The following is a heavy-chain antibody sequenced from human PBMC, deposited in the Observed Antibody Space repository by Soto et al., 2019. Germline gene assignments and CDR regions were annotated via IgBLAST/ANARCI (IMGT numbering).Heavy chain of an antibody. CDR3: ARTTGLQGLTFTGFDT. V-gene: IGHV1-69*06. CDR1: GGTFSSYA. CDR2: IIPIFGTA. D-gene: IGHD3-16*01. Sequence: QVQLVQSGAEVKKPGSSVKVSCKASGGTFSSYAISWVRQAPGQGLEWMGGIIPIFGTANYAQKFQGRVTITADKSTSTADMELSSLRSDDTAMYYCARTTGLQGLTFTGFDTWGQRTLVTVSS. J-gene: IGHJ5*02.